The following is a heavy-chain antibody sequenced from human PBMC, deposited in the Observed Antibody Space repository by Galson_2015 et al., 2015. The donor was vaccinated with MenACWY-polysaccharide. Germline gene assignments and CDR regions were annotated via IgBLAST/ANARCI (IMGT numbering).Heavy chain of an antibody. D-gene: IGHD3-16*01. CDR1: GFTFSSYW. CDR2: IKQDESEK. J-gene: IGHJ4*02. CDR3: AREGRGGFDN. V-gene: IGHV3-7*01. Sequence: SLRLSCAASGFTFSSYWMSWVRLAPGKGLEWVANIKQDESEKGYLDSVKGRFTISRDNAKNSLFLQMNSLRVEDTAVYFCAREGRGGFDNWGQGALVTVSS.